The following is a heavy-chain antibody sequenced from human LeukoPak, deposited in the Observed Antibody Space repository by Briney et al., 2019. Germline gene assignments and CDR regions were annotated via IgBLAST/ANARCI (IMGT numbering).Heavy chain of an antibody. Sequence: SETLSLTCTVSVGSISSSSYYWGWIRQPPGKGLEWIGNIYYSGSTYYNPSLKSRVTISVDTSKNQFSLKLSSVTAADTAVYYCARDQGRWLVRTFDYWGQGTLVTVSS. J-gene: IGHJ4*02. CDR2: IYYSGST. CDR3: ARDQGRWLVRTFDY. D-gene: IGHD6-19*01. CDR1: VGSISSSSYY. V-gene: IGHV4-39*07.